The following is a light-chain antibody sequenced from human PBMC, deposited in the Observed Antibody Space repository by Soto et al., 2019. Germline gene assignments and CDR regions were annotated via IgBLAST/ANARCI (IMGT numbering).Light chain of an antibody. CDR3: SSYTSSATLV. CDR2: DVS. V-gene: IGLV2-11*01. Sequence: QSALTQPRSVSGPPGQSVSISCSGTSSDVGTYNYVSWYQQHPGKAPKLMIYDVSKRPSGVPDRFSGSKSGNTASLTISGLQAEDEAVYFCSSYTSSATLVFGGGTKLTVL. J-gene: IGLJ3*02. CDR1: SSDVGTYNY.